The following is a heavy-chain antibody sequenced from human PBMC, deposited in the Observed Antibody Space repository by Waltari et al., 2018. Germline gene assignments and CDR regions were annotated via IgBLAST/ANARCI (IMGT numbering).Heavy chain of an antibody. D-gene: IGHD1-26*01. CDR1: GYSISSGYY. V-gene: IGHV4-38-2*02. CDR3: ARDLDSEEYAFDI. CDR2: IYHSGGT. J-gene: IGHJ3*02. Sequence: QVQLQESGPGLVKPSETLSLTCAVSGYSISSGYYWGWIRQPPGKGLEWIGSIYHSGGTYYNPSRKSRVTISVDTSKNQFSLKLSSVTAADTAVYYCARDLDSEEYAFDIWGQGTMVTVSS.